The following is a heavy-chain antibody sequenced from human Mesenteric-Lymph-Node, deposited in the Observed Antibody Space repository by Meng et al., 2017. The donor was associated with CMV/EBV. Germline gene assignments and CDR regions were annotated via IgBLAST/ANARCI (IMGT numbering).Heavy chain of an antibody. D-gene: IGHD2-2*01. V-gene: IGHV4-38-2*02. CDR2: IYHSGST. J-gene: IGHJ4*02. CDR1: GYSISSGYY. CDR3: ARGHQGYCSSSSCFD. Sequence: SETLSLTCTVSGYSISSGYYWGWIRQPPGKGLEWIGNIYHSGSTYYNPSLKSRVTISVDTSKNQFSLKLSSVTAADTAVYYCARGHQGYCSSSSCFDWGQGTLVTVSS.